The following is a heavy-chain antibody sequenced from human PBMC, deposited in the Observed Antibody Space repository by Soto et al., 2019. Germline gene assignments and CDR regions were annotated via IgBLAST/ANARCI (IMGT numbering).Heavy chain of an antibody. J-gene: IGHJ5*02. Sequence: NPSETLSLTCTVSGGSISSYYWSWIRQPPGKGLEWIGYIYYSGSTNYNPSLKSRVTISVDTSKNQFSLKLSSVTAADTAVYYCARAKGGASWFDPWGQGTLVTVSS. D-gene: IGHD1-26*01. V-gene: IGHV4-59*01. CDR3: ARAKGGASWFDP. CDR1: GGSISSYY. CDR2: IYYSGST.